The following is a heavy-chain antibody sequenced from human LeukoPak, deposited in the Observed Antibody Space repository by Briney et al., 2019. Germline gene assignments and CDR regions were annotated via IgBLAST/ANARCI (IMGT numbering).Heavy chain of an antibody. D-gene: IGHD4-11*01. CDR1: GFTFSSYG. V-gene: IGHV3-30*02. Sequence: RSGGSLRLSCAASGFTFSSYGMHWVRQAPGKGLEWVAFKRYDGSNKYYADSVKGRFTISRDNSKNTLYLQMNSLRAEDTAVYYCAKGASDYSNYLDYWGQGTLVTVSS. J-gene: IGHJ4*02. CDR3: AKGASDYSNYLDY. CDR2: KRYDGSNK.